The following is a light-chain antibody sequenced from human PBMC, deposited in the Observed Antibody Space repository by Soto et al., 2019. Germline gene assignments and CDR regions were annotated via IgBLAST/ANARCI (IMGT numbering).Light chain of an antibody. CDR1: SSDIGVYNY. V-gene: IGLV2-14*01. J-gene: IGLJ3*02. CDR3: TSFTTTNIWV. CDR2: EVS. Sequence: QSVLTQPASVSGSPGQSITISCTGTSSDIGVYNYVSWYQQHPGKAPKLVICEVSNRPWGVSSRFSGSKSGNTASLTISGLRAEDEADYYCTSFTTTNIWVFGGGTKLTVL.